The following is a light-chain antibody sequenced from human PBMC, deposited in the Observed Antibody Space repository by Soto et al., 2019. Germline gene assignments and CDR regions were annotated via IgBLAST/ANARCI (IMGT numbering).Light chain of an antibody. Sequence: DIQMTQSPSSLSASVGDRVTITCRASQTISIFLNWYQQKPGQAPKLLIYGASTLQGGVPSRFSGSGSGTDFTLTISRLQPEDFATYYCQRSYGSPPWTFGQGTKVAIK. J-gene: IGKJ1*01. CDR1: QTISIF. CDR3: QRSYGSPPWT. CDR2: GAS. V-gene: IGKV1-39*01.